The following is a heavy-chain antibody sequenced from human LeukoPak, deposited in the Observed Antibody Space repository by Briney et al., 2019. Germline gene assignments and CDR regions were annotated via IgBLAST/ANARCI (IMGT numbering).Heavy chain of an antibody. D-gene: IGHD3-10*01. V-gene: IGHV1-69*13. J-gene: IGHJ4*02. CDR3: ARNRITMVRGVITGCHFDC. CDR2: IIPIFGTA. Sequence: SVKVSCKASGGTFSSYAISWVRQAPGQGLEWVGGIIPIFGTANYAQKFQGRVTITADESTSTAYMELSSLRSEDTAVYYCARNRITMVRGVITGCHFDCWGQGTLVTVSS. CDR1: GGTFSSYA.